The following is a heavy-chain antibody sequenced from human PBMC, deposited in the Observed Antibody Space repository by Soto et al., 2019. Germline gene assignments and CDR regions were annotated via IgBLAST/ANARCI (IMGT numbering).Heavy chain of an antibody. CDR2: IKDKTEGETT. CDR3: TTADKIGWYPFDY. CDR1: GFTFSNAW. Sequence: EVQLVESGGGLLKPGGSLRLSCAASGFTFSNAWMNWVRQAPGKGLEWVGRIKDKTEGETTDYAAPVKGRFSISRDDSENTLYLQMNSLRTDDTAVYYCTTADKIGWYPFDYWGQGTLVTVSS. J-gene: IGHJ4*02. D-gene: IGHD6-19*01. V-gene: IGHV3-15*01.